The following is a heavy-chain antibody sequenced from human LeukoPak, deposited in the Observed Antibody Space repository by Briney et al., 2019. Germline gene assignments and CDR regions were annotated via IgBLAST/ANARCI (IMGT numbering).Heavy chain of an antibody. CDR3: ARIFTDSGSYYSEY. CDR1: GVSISGSY. J-gene: IGHJ4*02. D-gene: IGHD3-22*01. CDR2: IYSSGST. V-gene: IGHV4-4*08. Sequence: SETLSLTCTVSGVSISGSYWSWLRQPPGKGVEWFGYIYSSGSTNYNPSLKSRLTISVDTSKNQFSLKLSSVTAADTAVYYCARIFTDSGSYYSEYWGQGTLVTVSS.